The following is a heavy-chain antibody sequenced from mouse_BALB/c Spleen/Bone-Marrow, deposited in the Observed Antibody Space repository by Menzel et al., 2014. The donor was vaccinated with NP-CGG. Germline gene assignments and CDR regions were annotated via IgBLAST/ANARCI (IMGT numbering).Heavy chain of an antibody. J-gene: IGHJ4*01. D-gene: IGHD6-1*01. Sequence: QVQLQQPGDELVKPGASVQLSCKASGYTFTTYWMHWVKQRPGQGLEWIGEINPSNGRTNYNEKFKTKATLTVDKSSNTAYMQLSGLTSEDSAVYYCARRGVLGSPSGILAMDHWGQGTSVTVSS. CDR1: GYTFTTYW. CDR3: ARRGVLGSPSGILAMDH. V-gene: IGHV1S81*02. CDR2: INPSNGRT.